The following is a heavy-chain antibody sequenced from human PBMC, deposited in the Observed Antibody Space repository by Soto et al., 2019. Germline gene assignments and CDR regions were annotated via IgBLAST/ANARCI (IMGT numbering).Heavy chain of an antibody. V-gene: IGHV1-2*02. CDR3: ARGTFDSSGDYFAGWFGP. Sequence: QVQVVQSGAEVKKPGASVKVSCKASGYTFTGYYMHWVRQAPGQGLEWMGWIIPNNGGTKYAQKFQDRVTMTRDTSISTACMELSRLRSDDTAVYYCARGTFDSSGDYFAGWFGPWGQGTLVTVSS. CDR2: IIPNNGGT. D-gene: IGHD3-22*01. J-gene: IGHJ5*02. CDR1: GYTFTGYY.